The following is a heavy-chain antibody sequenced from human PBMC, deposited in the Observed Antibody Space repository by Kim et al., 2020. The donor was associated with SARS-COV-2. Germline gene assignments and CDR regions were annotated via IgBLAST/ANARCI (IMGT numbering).Heavy chain of an antibody. Sequence: SETLSLTCTVSGGSISSGDYYWSWIRQPPGKGLEWIGYIYYSGSTYYNPSLKSRVTISVDTSKNQFSLKLSSVTAADTAVYYCARGRYGSGPYYFDYWGQGTLVTVSS. CDR2: IYYSGST. J-gene: IGHJ4*02. CDR1: GGSISSGDYY. CDR3: ARGRYGSGPYYFDY. V-gene: IGHV4-30-4*01. D-gene: IGHD3-10*01.